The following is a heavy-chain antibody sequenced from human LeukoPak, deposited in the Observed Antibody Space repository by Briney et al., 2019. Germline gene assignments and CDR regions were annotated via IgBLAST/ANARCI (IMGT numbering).Heavy chain of an antibody. CDR2: INPNSGGT. CDR1: GYTFTGYY. Sequence: GASVKVSCKASGYTFTGYYMHWVRQAPGQGLEWLGWINPNSGGTNYAQKFQGRVTMTRATSISTGSLEMSRLRSDDTTVYYCVRIRDGYNDAYDIWGQGTLVTVTS. CDR3: VRIRDGYNDAYDI. V-gene: IGHV1-2*02. J-gene: IGHJ3*02. D-gene: IGHD5-24*01.